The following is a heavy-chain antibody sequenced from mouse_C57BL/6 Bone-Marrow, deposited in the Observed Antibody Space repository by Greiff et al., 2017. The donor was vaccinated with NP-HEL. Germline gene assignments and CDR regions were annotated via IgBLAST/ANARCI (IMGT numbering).Heavy chain of an antibody. CDR3: ERQNYGNYVWFAY. Sequence: VQLQQSGAELAKPGASVKLSCKASGYTFTSYWMHWVKQRPGQGLEWIGYINPSSGYSKYNQKVKDKATLTADKSSSTAYMQLSSLTYEDSAVYYCERQNYGNYVWFAYWGSRDSGHCLC. V-gene: IGHV1-7*01. J-gene: IGHJ3*01. D-gene: IGHD2-1*01. CDR2: INPSSGYS. CDR1: GYTFTSYW.